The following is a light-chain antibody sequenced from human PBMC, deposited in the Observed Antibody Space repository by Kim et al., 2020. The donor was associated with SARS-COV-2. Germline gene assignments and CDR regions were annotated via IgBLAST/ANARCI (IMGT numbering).Light chain of an antibody. V-gene: IGLV3-19*01. CDR2: CKN. J-gene: IGLJ1*01. Sequence: LGQAVRITCQGDSRRSYYASWNQKKPRRKPVLVIFCKNNRPSGIPDRFCSSRSGNTGSLNMTGALAEDEAGYYRNSRDSTGNHYIFGTGTKVIVL. CDR3: NSRDSTGNHYI. CDR1: SRRSYY.